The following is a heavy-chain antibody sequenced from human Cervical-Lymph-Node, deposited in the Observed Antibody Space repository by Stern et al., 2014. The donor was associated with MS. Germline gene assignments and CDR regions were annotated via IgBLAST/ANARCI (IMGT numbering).Heavy chain of an antibody. Sequence: VQLVESGAEVKKPGAAVNVSWKASGYIFSDYYIHWVRQAPGQGLEWMGWINRDSGGARYALKFQGWVTMTWDTSISTAYLEFSRLKSDDAAVYYCARGGQVAGKLWTGINTWGRGTLVIVSS. J-gene: IGHJ1*01. CDR3: ARGGQVAGKLWTGINT. CDR1: GYIFSDYY. CDR2: INRDSGGA. D-gene: IGHD3/OR15-3a*01. V-gene: IGHV1-2*04.